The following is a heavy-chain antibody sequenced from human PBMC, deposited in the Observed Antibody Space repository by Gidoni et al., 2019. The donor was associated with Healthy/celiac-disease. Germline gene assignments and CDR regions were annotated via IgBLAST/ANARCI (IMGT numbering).Heavy chain of an antibody. CDR1: GFTFSSYA. Sequence: EVQLLESGGGLVQPGGSLRLPCAASGFTFSSYAMGWVRQAQGKGLVWVSAISGRGGSTYYSDSVKGRFTISRDNSKNTLYLQMNSLRAEDTAVYYCAKDPGVYYSNYDNWFDPWGQGTLVTVSS. CDR3: AKDPGVYYSNYDNWFDP. J-gene: IGHJ5*02. CDR2: ISGRGGST. D-gene: IGHD4-4*01. V-gene: IGHV3-23*01.